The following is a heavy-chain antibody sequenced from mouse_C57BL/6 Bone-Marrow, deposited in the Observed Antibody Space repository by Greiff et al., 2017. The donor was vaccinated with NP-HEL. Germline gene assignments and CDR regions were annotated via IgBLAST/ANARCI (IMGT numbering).Heavy chain of an antibody. CDR1: GYTFTGYW. D-gene: IGHD2-3*01. Sequence: QVQLQQSGAELMKPGASVKLSCKATGYTFTGYWIEWVKQRPGHGLEWIGEILPGSGSTNYNEKFKGKATLTADTSSNTAYMQLSSLTTEDSAIYYCARFDGYYSYFDYWGQGTTLTVSS. CDR3: ARFDGYYSYFDY. V-gene: IGHV1-9*01. CDR2: ILPGSGST. J-gene: IGHJ2*01.